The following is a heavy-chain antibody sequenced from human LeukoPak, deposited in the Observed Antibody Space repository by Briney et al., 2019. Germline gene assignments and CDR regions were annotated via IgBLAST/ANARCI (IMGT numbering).Heavy chain of an antibody. Sequence: GASVKVPCKASGYTFTSYDINWVRQATGQGLEWMGWRNPNSGNTGYAQKFQGRVTMTRNTSISTAYMELSSLRSEDTAVYYCARVDGGGSQLRYFDWLFDPLYYYYGMDVWGQGTTVTVSS. V-gene: IGHV1-8*01. J-gene: IGHJ6*02. CDR1: GYTFTSYD. CDR2: RNPNSGNT. D-gene: IGHD3-9*01. CDR3: ARVDGGGSQLRYFDWLFDPLYYYYGMDV.